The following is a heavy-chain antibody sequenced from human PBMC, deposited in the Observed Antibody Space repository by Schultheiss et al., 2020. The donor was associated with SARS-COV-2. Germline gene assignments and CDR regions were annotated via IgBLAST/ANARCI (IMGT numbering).Heavy chain of an antibody. Sequence: GGSLRLSCAASGFTFSSYAMSWVRQAPGKGLEWVSAISGSGGSTYYADSVKGRFTISRDNSKNTLYLQMNSLRAEDTAVYYCAKAVHLEWPYYYYMDVWGKGTTVTVSS. CDR1: GFTFSSYA. D-gene: IGHD3-3*01. CDR2: ISGSGGST. J-gene: IGHJ6*03. V-gene: IGHV3-23*01. CDR3: AKAVHLEWPYYYYMDV.